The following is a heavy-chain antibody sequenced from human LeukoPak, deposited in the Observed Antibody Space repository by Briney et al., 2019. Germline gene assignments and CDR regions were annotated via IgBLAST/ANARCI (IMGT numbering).Heavy chain of an antibody. Sequence: SGPTLVKPTQTLTLACTFSGFSLSTSGVGVGWIRQPPGKALEWLALIYWDDDKRYSPSLESRLTLTKDTSRNQVVLKMTNMDPVDTATYYCAGGSGRTFDYWGQGTLVTVSS. CDR1: GFSLSTSGVG. CDR3: AGGSGRTFDY. CDR2: IYWDDDK. V-gene: IGHV2-5*02. J-gene: IGHJ4*02. D-gene: IGHD3-10*01.